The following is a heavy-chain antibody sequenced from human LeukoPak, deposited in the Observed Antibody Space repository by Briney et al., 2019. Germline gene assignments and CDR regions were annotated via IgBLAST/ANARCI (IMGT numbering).Heavy chain of an antibody. CDR2: INPSGGST. D-gene: IGHD3-3*01. Sequence: ASVKVSCKASGYTFTSYYMHWVRQAPGQGLEWMGIINPSGGSTSYAQKFQGRVTMTRDTSTSTVYMELSSLRSEDTAVYYCARVAEPADGTYYDFWSGYYNYYYMDVWGKGTTVTVSS. CDR3: ARVAEPADGTYYDFWSGYYNYYYMDV. V-gene: IGHV1-46*01. CDR1: GYTFTSYY. J-gene: IGHJ6*03.